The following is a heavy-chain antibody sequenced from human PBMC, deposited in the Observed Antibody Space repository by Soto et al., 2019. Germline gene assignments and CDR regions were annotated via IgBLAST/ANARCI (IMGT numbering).Heavy chain of an antibody. Sequence: EVQLVESGGGLVQTGGSLRLSCEGSGFSFSSYDMHWVRQAAGKRLEWVAAIGADGDTYYSDSVKGRLTISRENTKNSLYLQMNSLRTGDTGVYHCAKASLYYYYGMDVWGQGNRVTVSS. CDR1: GFSFSSYD. CDR2: IGADGDT. V-gene: IGHV3-13*01. CDR3: AKASLYYYYGMDV. J-gene: IGHJ6*02. D-gene: IGHD2-2*01.